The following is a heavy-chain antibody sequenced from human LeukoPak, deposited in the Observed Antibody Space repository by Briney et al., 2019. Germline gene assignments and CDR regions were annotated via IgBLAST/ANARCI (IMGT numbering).Heavy chain of an antibody. CDR2: SYYSGST. CDR1: VGSISIGGYY. J-gene: IGHJ6*02. V-gene: IGHV4-31*03. Sequence: SETLSLTCTVSVGSISIGGYYWSWIRQHPGKGLEWIGYSYYSGSTYYNPSLKSRVTISVDTSKNQFSLKLSSVTAADTAVYYDARDYPQTRGYSGYDYSGYYYGMDVWGQGTTVTVSS. CDR3: ARDYPQTRGYSGYDYSGYYYGMDV. D-gene: IGHD5-12*01.